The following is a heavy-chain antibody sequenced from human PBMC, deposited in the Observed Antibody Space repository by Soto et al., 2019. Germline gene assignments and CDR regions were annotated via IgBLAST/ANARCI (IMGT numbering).Heavy chain of an antibody. J-gene: IGHJ2*01. CDR2: IKQDGSEK. CDR1: GFTFSSYW. Sequence: EVQLVESGGGLVQPGGSLRLSCAASGFTFSSYWMSWVRQAPGKGLEWVANIKQDGSEKYYVDSVKGRFTISRDNAKNSLYLQMNSRRAEDTAVYYCARERGWTRYYDSSGYYNRAGWYFDLWGRRTLVTVSS. V-gene: IGHV3-7*03. CDR3: ARERGWTRYYDSSGYYNRAGWYFDL. D-gene: IGHD3-22*01.